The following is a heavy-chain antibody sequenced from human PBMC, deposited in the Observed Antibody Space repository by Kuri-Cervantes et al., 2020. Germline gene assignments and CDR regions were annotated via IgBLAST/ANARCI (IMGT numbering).Heavy chain of an antibody. CDR1: GYSIGSGYY. V-gene: IGHV4-38-2*01. J-gene: IGHJ4*02. CDR2: IYHSGST. CDR3: ARYYDSSGYRDY. Sequence: SETLSLTCAVSGYSIGSGYYWGWIRQPPGKGLEWIGSIYHSGSTYYNPSLKSRVTISVDTSKNQFSLKLSSVTAADTAVYYCARYYDSSGYRDYWGQGTLVTVSS. D-gene: IGHD3-22*01.